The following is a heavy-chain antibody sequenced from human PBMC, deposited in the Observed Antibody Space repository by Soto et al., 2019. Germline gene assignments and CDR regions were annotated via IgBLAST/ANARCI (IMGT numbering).Heavy chain of an antibody. CDR1: GFTFSSYA. V-gene: IGHV3-64D*06. D-gene: IGHD3-22*01. J-gene: IGHJ4*02. CDR3: VPLYYYDSSGYSLFDY. CDR2: ISSNGGSA. Sequence: PGGSLRLSCSASGFTFSSYAMHWVRQAPGKGLEYVSAISSNGGSAYYADSVKGRFTISRDNSKNTLYLQMSSLRAEDTAVYYCVPLYYYDSSGYSLFDYWGQGTLVTVSS.